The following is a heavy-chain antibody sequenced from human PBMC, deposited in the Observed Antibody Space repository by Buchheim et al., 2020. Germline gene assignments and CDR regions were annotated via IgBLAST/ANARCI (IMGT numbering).Heavy chain of an antibody. V-gene: IGHV3-48*01. J-gene: IGHJ4*02. Sequence: EVQLVESGGGLVQPGGSLRLSCAASGFTFSSYSMNWVRQAPGKGLEWVSYISSSSSTIYYADSVKGRFTISRDNAKNSLYLQMKSLRAKDTAVYYCARDQDYYDSSGYPWIDYWGQGTL. CDR1: GFTFSSYS. CDR2: ISSSSSTI. D-gene: IGHD3-22*01. CDR3: ARDQDYYDSSGYPWIDY.